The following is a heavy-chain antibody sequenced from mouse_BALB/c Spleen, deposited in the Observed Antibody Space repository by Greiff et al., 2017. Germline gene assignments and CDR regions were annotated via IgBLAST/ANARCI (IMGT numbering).Heavy chain of an antibody. CDR2: ISSGSSTI. CDR1: GFTFSSFG. D-gene: IGHD1-1*01. Sequence: EVMLVESGGGLVQPGGSRKLSCAASGFTFSSFGMHWVRQAPEKGLEWVAYISSGSSTIYYADTVKGRFTISRDNPKNTLFLQMTSLRSEDTAMYYCARRGDYGSGLFDYWGEGTTLSDSS. J-gene: IGHJ2*01. CDR3: ARRGDYGSGLFDY. V-gene: IGHV5-17*02.